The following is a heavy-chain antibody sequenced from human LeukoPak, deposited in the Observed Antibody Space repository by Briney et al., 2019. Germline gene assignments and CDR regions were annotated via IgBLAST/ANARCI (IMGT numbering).Heavy chain of an antibody. CDR1: GFTFSSYW. J-gene: IGHJ4*02. CDR2: INQDGSEK. D-gene: IGHD4-23*01. V-gene: IGHV3-7*01. Sequence: GGSLRLSCADSGFTFSSYWISWVRQAPGKGLEWVANINQDGSEKYYVDSVRGRFTISRDNAKNSLYLQMNSLRAEDTAVYYCAISSPVATVGYWGQGTLVTVSS. CDR3: AISSPVATVGY.